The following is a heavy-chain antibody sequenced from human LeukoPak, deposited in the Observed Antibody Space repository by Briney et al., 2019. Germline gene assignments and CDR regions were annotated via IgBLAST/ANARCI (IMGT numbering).Heavy chain of an antibody. D-gene: IGHD4-17*01. CDR2: IHTTENT. Sequence: SETLSLTCTVSGVYIGSYYWSWIRQPAGKGLEWIGRIHTTENTDYSPSLKSRVTMSVDMSTSQVSLTLTSVTAADTAVYYCAREGDYGDYSKSFYYMDVWGKGTTVTVSS. J-gene: IGHJ6*03. CDR1: GVYIGSYY. V-gene: IGHV4-4*07. CDR3: AREGDYGDYSKSFYYMDV.